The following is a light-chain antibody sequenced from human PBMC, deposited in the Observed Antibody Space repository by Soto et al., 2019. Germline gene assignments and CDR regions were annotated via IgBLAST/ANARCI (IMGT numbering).Light chain of an antibody. Sequence: QSALTQPASVSGFPGQSITISCTGTSSDVGSYNLVSWYQQHPGKAPKLMIYEGSKRPSGVSNRFSGSKSGNTASLIISGLQAEDEADYYCCSYAGSSTYVVFGGGTKLTVL. CDR1: SSDVGSYNL. J-gene: IGLJ2*01. V-gene: IGLV2-23*01. CDR2: EGS. CDR3: CSYAGSSTYVV.